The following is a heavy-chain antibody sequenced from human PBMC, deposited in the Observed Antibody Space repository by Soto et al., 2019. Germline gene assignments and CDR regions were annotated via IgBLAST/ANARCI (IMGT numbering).Heavy chain of an antibody. Sequence: VGSLRISCAASSFPFIDSAIHWVRKASGKGLEWVGRIRNKEHIYATVYGESMKGRFTISRDDSLNTAFLQISSLKTEDTAVYYCAAIPYDFGDYLGYWGQGALVTVSS. D-gene: IGHD4-17*01. CDR2: IRNKEHIYAT. CDR3: AAIPYDFGDYLGY. J-gene: IGHJ4*02. CDR1: SFPFIDSA. V-gene: IGHV3-73*01.